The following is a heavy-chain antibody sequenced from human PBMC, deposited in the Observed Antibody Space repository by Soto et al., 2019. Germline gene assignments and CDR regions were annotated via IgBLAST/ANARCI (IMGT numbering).Heavy chain of an antibody. D-gene: IGHD1-26*01. CDR1: GYTFTSYY. V-gene: IGHV1-46*04. J-gene: IGHJ6*02. CDR3: ARGWGRVVYAMDV. CDR2: INPVGGST. Sequence: QVQSVQSGAEVKKPGASVRVSCKASGYTFTSYYIHWVRQAPGQGLEWVSIINPVGGSTNYAQKLQGRVTVTRDTSTSTVHMELSSLRSEDTAVYYCARGWGRVVYAMDVWGQGTTVTVSS.